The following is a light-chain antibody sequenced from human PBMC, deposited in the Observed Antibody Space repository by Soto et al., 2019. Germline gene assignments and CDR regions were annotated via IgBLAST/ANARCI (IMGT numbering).Light chain of an antibody. Sequence: DFVVTQSPKSLAVTLGGSATINCKSSQSLLYTSNNKNYLAWYQQKPGQPPKLIIYWASTRESGVPDRFTGSGSGTDFTLTISNLQAEDAAVYYCQQYYTTPRTFXQGTKVDIK. J-gene: IGKJ1*01. CDR1: QSLLYTSNNKNY. CDR2: WAS. CDR3: QQYYTTPRT. V-gene: IGKV4-1*01.